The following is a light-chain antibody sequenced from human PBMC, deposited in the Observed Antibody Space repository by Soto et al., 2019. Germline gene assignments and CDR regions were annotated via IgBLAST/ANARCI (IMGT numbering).Light chain of an antibody. V-gene: IGKV1-39*01. CDR2: GAS. J-gene: IGKJ4*01. CDR1: QSITNH. CDR3: QQSYRTPLT. Sequence: DIQMTQSPSSLSASVGDRVIITCRASQSITNHLNWYQQKPGKAPKLLIYGASSLQSGVPSRFSGRGSGTDFTLTISSLQPEDFATYYCQQSYRTPLTFGGGTKVEIK.